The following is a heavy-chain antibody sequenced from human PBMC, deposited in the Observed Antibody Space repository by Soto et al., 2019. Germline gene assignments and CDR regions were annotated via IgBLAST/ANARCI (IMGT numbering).Heavy chain of an antibody. J-gene: IGHJ6*03. D-gene: IGHD5-12*01. CDR3: AVNSGYDLGWDYYYYYMDV. V-gene: IGHV4-34*01. CDR2: INHSGST. CDR1: GGSFSGYY. Sequence: SETLSLTCAVYGGSFSGYYWSWIRQPPGKGLEWIGEINHSGSTNYNPSLKSRVAISVDTSKNPFSLKLSSMTAADTAVYYCAVNSGYDLGWDYYYYYMDVWGKGTTVTVSS.